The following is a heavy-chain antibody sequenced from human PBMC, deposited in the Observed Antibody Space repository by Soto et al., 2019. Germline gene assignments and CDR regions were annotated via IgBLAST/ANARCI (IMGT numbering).Heavy chain of an antibody. J-gene: IGHJ6*02. Sequence: QVQLVQSGAEVKKPGSSVKVSCKASGGTFSSYAISWVRQAPGQGLEWMGGIIPIFGTANYAQKFQGRVTITADESTSTAYMELSSLRAEDTAVYYWARDGSIADAQSYYYYYGMDVWGQGTTVTVSS. CDR1: GGTFSSYA. D-gene: IGHD6-6*01. V-gene: IGHV1-69*01. CDR2: IIPIFGTA. CDR3: ARDGSIADAQSYYYYYGMDV.